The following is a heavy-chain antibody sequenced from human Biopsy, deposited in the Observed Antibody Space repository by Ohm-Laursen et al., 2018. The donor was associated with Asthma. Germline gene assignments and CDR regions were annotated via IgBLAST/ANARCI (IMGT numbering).Heavy chain of an antibody. V-gene: IGHV1-18*04. CDR3: ARHPYNFGGFDY. J-gene: IGHJ4*02. CDR2: ISPFTGDT. CDR1: GYTFRSYG. D-gene: IGHD5-24*01. Sequence: ASVKVSCNYSGYTFRSYGVSWVRQAPGQGLEWMGWISPFTGDTHFGQKFQGRVTMTTDTSTDTAYMELRSLRSDDTAVYYCARHPYNFGGFDYWGQGSLVLVSS.